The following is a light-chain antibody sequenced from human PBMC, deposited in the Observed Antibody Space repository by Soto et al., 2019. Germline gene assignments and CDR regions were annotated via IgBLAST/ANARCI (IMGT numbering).Light chain of an antibody. Sequence: QPVLTQPPSVSGAPGQRVTISCTGSSSNIGAGHVVHWYQQFPGRAPNLLIYGSSNRPSGVPDRFSGSKSGTSASLAITGLQAEDEADYYCQSYDNGLSASVFGGGTKRTVL. CDR2: GSS. V-gene: IGLV1-40*01. CDR3: QSYDNGLSASV. CDR1: SSNIGAGHV. J-gene: IGLJ2*01.